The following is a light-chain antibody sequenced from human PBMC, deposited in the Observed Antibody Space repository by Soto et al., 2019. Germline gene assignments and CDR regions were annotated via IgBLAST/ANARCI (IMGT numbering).Light chain of an antibody. CDR1: QSISSW. J-gene: IGKJ4*02. Sequence: QMNKSPSTLSAYVGDRVTITCRASQSISSWLAWYQQKPGKAPKLLIYDASSLESGVPSRFCVSRSGTDFTLTISSLQPEDGATYYCKQANSFPLPFCGLTKVDIK. CDR2: DAS. CDR3: KQANSFPLP. V-gene: IGKV1-5*01.